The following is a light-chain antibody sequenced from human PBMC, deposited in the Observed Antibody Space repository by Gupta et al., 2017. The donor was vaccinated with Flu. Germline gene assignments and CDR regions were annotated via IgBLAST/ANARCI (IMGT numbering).Light chain of an antibody. CDR1: HNALYSSNNKNY. CDR2: WAS. CDR3: QQDDRIPWT. V-gene: IGKV4-1*01. J-gene: IGKJ1*01. Sequence: DSVMTQYPDSLAVSLGERATINCKSSHNALYSSNNKNYLSWFQQKPGQPPKLLIYWASTRESGVPDRFNGSVSGTHFSLTINSLQAEDVAVYYCQQDDRIPWTFGQGTKVEVK.